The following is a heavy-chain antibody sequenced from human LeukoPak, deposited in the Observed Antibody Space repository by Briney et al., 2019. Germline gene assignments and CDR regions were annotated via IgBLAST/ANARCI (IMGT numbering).Heavy chain of an antibody. CDR2: ISSSSSYI. CDR1: GFTFSSYS. CDR3: ARVREWERGFDY. D-gene: IGHD1-1*01. V-gene: IGHV3-21*01. J-gene: IGHJ4*02. Sequence: GRSLRLSCAASGFTFSSYSMNWVRQAPGKGLEWVSSISSSSSYIYYADSVKGRFTISRDNAKNSLYLQMNSLRAEDTAVYYCARVREWERGFDYWGQGTLVTVSS.